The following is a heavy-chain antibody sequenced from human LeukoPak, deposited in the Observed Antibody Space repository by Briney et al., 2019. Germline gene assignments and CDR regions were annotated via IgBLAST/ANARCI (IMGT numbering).Heavy chain of an antibody. Sequence: GGSLRPSCAASGFTVSSNYMTWVRQAPGKGLEWVSVIYSGGSTYYGDAVRGRFTITRDNSKNTLYLQMNGLRADDTAVYYCAKATPHSNNWYLPDGGQGTQVTVSA. V-gene: IGHV3-53*01. D-gene: IGHD6-13*01. J-gene: IGHJ4*02. CDR1: GFTVSSNY. CDR3: AKATPHSNNWYLPD. CDR2: IYSGGST.